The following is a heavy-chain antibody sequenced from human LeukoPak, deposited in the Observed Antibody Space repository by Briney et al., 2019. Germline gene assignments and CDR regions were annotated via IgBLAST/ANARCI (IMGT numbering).Heavy chain of an antibody. CDR3: ARGRRWLRAPKGTAIDWFDP. V-gene: IGHV1-46*01. CDR1: GYTFTSYY. J-gene: IGHJ5*02. Sequence: ASVKVSCKASGYTFTSYYMHWVRQAPGQGLEWMGIINPSGGSKSYAQKFLGRVTMSRDTATSTVYMELRSLRSEDTGVYYCARGRRWLRAPKGTAIDWFDPWGQGTLVTVSS. CDR2: INPSGGSK. D-gene: IGHD2-21*02.